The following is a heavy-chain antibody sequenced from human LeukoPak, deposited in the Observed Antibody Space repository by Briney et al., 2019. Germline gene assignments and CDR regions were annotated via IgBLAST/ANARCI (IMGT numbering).Heavy chain of an antibody. CDR3: ARAGFGARVTDY. J-gene: IGHJ4*02. Sequence: GGSLRLSCAASGFTVSSSYMSWVRQAPGKGQGWVSVIYSGGSTYYADSVKGRFTISRDNSKNTLYLQMNSLRVEDTAVYYCARAGFGARVTDYWGQGTLVTVSS. CDR1: GFTVSSSY. V-gene: IGHV3-66*01. CDR2: IYSGGST. D-gene: IGHD3-10*01.